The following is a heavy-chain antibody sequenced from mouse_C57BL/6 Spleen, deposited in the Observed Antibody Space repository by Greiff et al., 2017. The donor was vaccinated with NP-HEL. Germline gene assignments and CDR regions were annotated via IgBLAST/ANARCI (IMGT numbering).Heavy chain of an antibody. Sequence: EVHLVESGGGLVKPGGSLKLSCAASGFTFSDYGMHWVRQAPEKGLEWVAYISSGSSTIYYADTVKGRFTISRDNAKNTLFLQMTSLRSEDTAMYYCARPGVSRVYFDYWGQGTTLTVSS. CDR1: GFTFSDYG. CDR2: ISSGSSTI. CDR3: ARPGVSRVYFDY. V-gene: IGHV5-17*01. J-gene: IGHJ2*01.